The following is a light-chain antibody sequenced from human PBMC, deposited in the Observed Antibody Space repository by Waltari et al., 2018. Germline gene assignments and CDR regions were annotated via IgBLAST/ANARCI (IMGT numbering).Light chain of an antibody. J-gene: IGKJ4*01. CDR2: GAS. V-gene: IGKV3-15*01. CDR1: QSVNSN. CDR3: QHYNIRPLT. Sequence: EIVMTQSPATLSVSPGERATLSCRASQSVNSNLAWYQQKPGQAPRLHIYGASTRATGIPARFSGSGSGTEFTLTITNLQSEDSAVYFCQHYNIRPLTFGGGTKVAI.